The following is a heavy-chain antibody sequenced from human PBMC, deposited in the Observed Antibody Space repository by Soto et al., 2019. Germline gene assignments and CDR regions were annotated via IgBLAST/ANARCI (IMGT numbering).Heavy chain of an antibody. J-gene: IGHJ4*02. CDR3: ARYSGSYWHYLDF. Sequence: GESLKISCKGSGYSFASHWVAWVRQMPEKGLEWIGTIYPGDSDTKYSSAFRGHVTISADTPVSTAYLQWRSLEATDSAIYYCARYSGSYWHYLDFWGQGTLVTVSS. D-gene: IGHD1-26*01. V-gene: IGHV5-51*04. CDR1: GYSFASHW. CDR2: IYPGDSDT.